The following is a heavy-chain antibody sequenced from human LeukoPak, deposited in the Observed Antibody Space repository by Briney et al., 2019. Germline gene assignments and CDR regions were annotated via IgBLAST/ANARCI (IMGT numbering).Heavy chain of an antibody. J-gene: IGHJ6*02. CDR2: IFINGST. CDR1: DDSLTSGSHY. V-gene: IGHV4-61*02. D-gene: IGHD2-2*01. CDR3: ARMRIVVVPAAKFRHFYYGMDV. Sequence: PSQTLSLTCTVSDDSLTSGSHYWSWIRQPPGKGLEWIGRIFINGSTNYNPSLTSRVTISADTSKSQFSLKLTSVTAADAAVYYCARMRIVVVPAAKFRHFYYGMDVWGQGTTVTVSS.